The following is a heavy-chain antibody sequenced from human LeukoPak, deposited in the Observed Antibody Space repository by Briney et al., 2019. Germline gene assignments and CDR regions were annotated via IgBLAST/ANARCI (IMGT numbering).Heavy chain of an antibody. J-gene: IGHJ6*02. V-gene: IGHV4-59*01. Sequence: PSETLSLTCTVSGGSISSYYWSWIRQPPGKGLEWIGYIYYSGSTNYNPSLKSRVTISVDTSKNQFSLKLSSVTAADTAVYYCARRAVAEWSTWIQLPRSYYYYGMDVWGQGTTVTVSS. CDR2: IYYSGST. CDR3: ARRAVAEWSTWIQLPRSYYYYGMDV. D-gene: IGHD5-18*01. CDR1: GGSISSYY.